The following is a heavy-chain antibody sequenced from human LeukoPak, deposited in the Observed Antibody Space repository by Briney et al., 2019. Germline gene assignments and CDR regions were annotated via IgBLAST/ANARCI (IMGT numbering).Heavy chain of an antibody. CDR1: GFTVSSNY. CDR3: ATMGADYVGGTYRYTGLDY. J-gene: IGHJ4*02. D-gene: IGHD3-16*02. CDR2: IYRSGTT. V-gene: IGHV3-53*04. Sequence: GGSLRLSCAASGFTVSSNYVSWVRQAPGKGLEWVSAIYRSGTTFYADSVKGRFAISRHNSKNTVDLQLNSLRPEDTGVYYCATMGADYVGGTYRYTGLDYWGQGTLVTVSS.